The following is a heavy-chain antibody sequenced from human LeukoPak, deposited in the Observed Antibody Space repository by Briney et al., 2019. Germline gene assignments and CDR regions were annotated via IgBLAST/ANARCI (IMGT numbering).Heavy chain of an antibody. CDR2: INHSGST. CDR1: GGSFSGYY. V-gene: IGHV4-34*01. Sequence: SETLSLTCAVYGGSFSGYYWSWIRQPPGKGLEWIGEINHSGSTNYNPSLKSRVTISVDTSKNQFSLKLSSVSAADTAVYYCARGRVGYDYVWGSHYSPYFDYWGQGTLVTVSS. CDR3: ARGRVGYDYVWGSHYSPYFDY. D-gene: IGHD3-16*01. J-gene: IGHJ4*02.